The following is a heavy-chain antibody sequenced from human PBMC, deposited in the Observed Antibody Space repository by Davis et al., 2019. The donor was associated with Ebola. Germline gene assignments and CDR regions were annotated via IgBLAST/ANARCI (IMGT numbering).Heavy chain of an antibody. Sequence: SVKVSCKASGGTFSSYAINWVRQAPGRGLEWMGRIIPMHDVTNYSKKFQDRVTFSADTSTSTMYLTLTSLTSEDTAIYYCARGPWVITARRGLTLDFWGQGTLVTVSS. CDR3: ARGPWVITARRGLTLDF. V-gene: IGHV1-69*04. CDR1: GGTFSSYA. D-gene: IGHD3-10*01. CDR2: IIPMHDVT. J-gene: IGHJ4*02.